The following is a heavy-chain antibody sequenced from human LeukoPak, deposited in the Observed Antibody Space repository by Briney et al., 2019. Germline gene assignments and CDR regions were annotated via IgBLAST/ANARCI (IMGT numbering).Heavy chain of an antibody. CDR1: GFTFDDYA. CDR3: AKGRVVVAATGAFDI. V-gene: IGHV3-9*01. Sequence: HPGGSLRLSWAAAGFTFDDYAMHRVRQAPGKGLEWVSGIRWKSGSIGYEDSVKGRLTISRDNAKNSLYLQMNSLRAEDTALYYCAKGRVVVAATGAFDIWGQGTMVTVSS. D-gene: IGHD2-15*01. CDR2: IRWKSGSI. J-gene: IGHJ3*02.